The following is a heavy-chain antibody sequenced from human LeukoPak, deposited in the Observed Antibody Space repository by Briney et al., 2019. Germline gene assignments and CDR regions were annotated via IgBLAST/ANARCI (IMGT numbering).Heavy chain of an antibody. D-gene: IGHD2-15*01. V-gene: IGHV3-21*01. Sequence: GGTLRLSCSASGFTFSSYSMNWVRQAPGKGLEWVSSISSSSSYIYYADSVKGRFTISRDNAKNSLYLQMNSLRAEDTAVYYCASVVYGGSWLRGYYFDYWGQGILVTVSS. J-gene: IGHJ4*02. CDR3: ASVVYGGSWLRGYYFDY. CDR1: GFTFSSYS. CDR2: ISSSSSYI.